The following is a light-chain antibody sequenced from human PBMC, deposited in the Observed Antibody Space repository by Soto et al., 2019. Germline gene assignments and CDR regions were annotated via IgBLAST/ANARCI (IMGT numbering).Light chain of an antibody. CDR1: QSISDW. CDR3: QQYDSYPHT. J-gene: IGKJ2*01. V-gene: IGKV1-5*03. CDR2: RAS. Sequence: DIQMTQSPSTLSASVADRVTITCRASQSISDWLAWYQQKPGKAPTLLIYRASNVQTGVPSRFSGSGSGTEFSLTISSLQPDDYATYYCQQYDSYPHTFGQGTKVEIK.